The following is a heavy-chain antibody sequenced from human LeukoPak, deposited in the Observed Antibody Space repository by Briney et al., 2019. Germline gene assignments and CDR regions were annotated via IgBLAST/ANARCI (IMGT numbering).Heavy chain of an antibody. CDR1: GGSFSGYY. J-gene: IGHJ4*02. V-gene: IGHV4-34*01. Sequence: TTSETLSLTCAVYGGSFSGYYLSWIRQPPGKGLEWIGEINHSGSTNYNPSLKSRVTISVDTSKNQFSLKLSSVTAAATAVYYCARGIGTIFGVVITDYFDYWGQGTLVTVSS. CDR3: ARGIGTIFGVVITDYFDY. D-gene: IGHD3-3*01. CDR2: INHSGST.